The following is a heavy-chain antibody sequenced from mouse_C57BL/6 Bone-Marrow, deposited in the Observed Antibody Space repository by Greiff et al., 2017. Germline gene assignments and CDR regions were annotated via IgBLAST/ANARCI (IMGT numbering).Heavy chain of an antibody. CDR1: GYAFSSSW. Sequence: QVQLQQSGPELVKPGASVKISCKASGYAFSSSWMNWVKQRPGKGLEWIGRIYPGDGDTNSNGKFKGKATLTADKSSRTAYMQLSSLTSGDSAVYFCAPGAYGSYWGQGTTLTVSS. CDR2: IYPGDGDT. J-gene: IGHJ2*01. D-gene: IGHD1-1*01. CDR3: APGAYGSY. V-gene: IGHV1-82*01.